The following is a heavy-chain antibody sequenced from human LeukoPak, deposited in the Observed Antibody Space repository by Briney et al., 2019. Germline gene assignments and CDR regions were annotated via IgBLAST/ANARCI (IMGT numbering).Heavy chain of an antibody. Sequence: ASVKVSCKASGGTFSSYAISWVRQAPGQGLEWMGRIIPILGIANYAQKFQGRVTITADESTSTAYMELSSLRSEDTAVYYCARNTIERDGYSYYYYMDVWGKGTTVTVSS. J-gene: IGHJ6*03. CDR1: GGTFSSYA. CDR2: IIPILGIA. D-gene: IGHD5-24*01. V-gene: IGHV1-69*04. CDR3: ARNTIERDGYSYYYYMDV.